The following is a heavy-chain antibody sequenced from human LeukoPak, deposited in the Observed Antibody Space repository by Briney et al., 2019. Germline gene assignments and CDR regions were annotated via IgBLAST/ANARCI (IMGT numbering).Heavy chain of an antibody. V-gene: IGHV3-15*01. CDR2: IKSKTDGGTT. CDR1: GFTFSNAW. Sequence: NSGGSLRLSCAASGFTFSNAWMSWVRQAPGKGLEWVGRIKSKTDGGTTDYAAPVKGRFTISRDDSKNTLYLQMNSLKTEDTAVYYCTTVTDSSGWYANVLDYWGQGTLVTVSS. J-gene: IGHJ4*02. CDR3: TTVTDSSGWYANVLDY. D-gene: IGHD6-19*01.